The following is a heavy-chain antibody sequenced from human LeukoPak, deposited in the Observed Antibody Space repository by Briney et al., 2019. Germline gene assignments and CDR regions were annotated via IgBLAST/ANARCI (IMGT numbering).Heavy chain of an antibody. CDR3: AKDQDYYGSGSLDH. Sequence: GGSLRLSCAASGSTFSSYGMHWVRQAPGKGLEWVAVISYDGSNKYYADSVKGRFTISRDNSKNTLYLQMNSLRAEDTAVYYCAKDQDYYGSGSLDHWGQGTLVTVSS. V-gene: IGHV3-30*18. CDR1: GSTFSSYG. CDR2: ISYDGSNK. D-gene: IGHD3-10*01. J-gene: IGHJ4*02.